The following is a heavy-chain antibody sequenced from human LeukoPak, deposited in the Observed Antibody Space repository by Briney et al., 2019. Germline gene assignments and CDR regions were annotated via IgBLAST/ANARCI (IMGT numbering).Heavy chain of an antibody. CDR2: ITTSGGNT. J-gene: IGHJ4*02. D-gene: IGHD3-10*01. V-gene: IGHV3-23*01. Sequence: PGGSLRLSCAASGFTFSSHSMTWVRQAPGKGLEWVSSITTSGGNTYYAESVKGRFTISKDNSKNTLSLQMSSLRVEDTAVYYCAIDLPGVVWFGKWGQGTLVGVSS. CDR3: AIDLPGVVWFGK. CDR1: GFTFSSHS.